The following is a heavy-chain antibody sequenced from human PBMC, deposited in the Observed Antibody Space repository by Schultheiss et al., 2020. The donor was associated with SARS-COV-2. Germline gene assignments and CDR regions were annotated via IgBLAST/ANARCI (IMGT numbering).Heavy chain of an antibody. CDR2: ITGRGGNT. CDR1: GFTFSSYT. CDR3: AKDFFEELSYFDY. J-gene: IGHJ4*02. Sequence: GGSLRLSCAASGFTFSSYTMNWVRQAPGKGLEWVSVITGRGGNTYYADSVKGRFTISRDNSKNTLYLQMNSLRAEDTAVYYCAKDFFEELSYFDYWGQGTVVTVSS. V-gene: IGHV3-23*01. D-gene: IGHD2/OR15-2a*01.